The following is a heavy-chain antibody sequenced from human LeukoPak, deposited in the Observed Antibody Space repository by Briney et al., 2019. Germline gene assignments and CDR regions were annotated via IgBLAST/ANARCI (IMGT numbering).Heavy chain of an antibody. CDR2: ISWNSGSI. J-gene: IGHJ4*02. V-gene: IGHV3-9*01. CDR3: AKDKRVYSSGWYYFDY. Sequence: PGGSLRLSCAASGFTFDDYAMHWVRQAPGKGLEWVSGISWNSGSIGYADSVKGRFTISRDNAKNSLYLQMNSLRAEDTALYYCAKDKRVYSSGWYYFDYWGQGTLVTVSS. D-gene: IGHD6-19*01. CDR1: GFTFDDYA.